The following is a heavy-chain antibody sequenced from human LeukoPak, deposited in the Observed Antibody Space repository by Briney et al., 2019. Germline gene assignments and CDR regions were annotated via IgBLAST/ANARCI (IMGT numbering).Heavy chain of an antibody. CDR2: ISSSSSTI. J-gene: IGHJ4*02. CDR3: ARPGYSSSWSLNTFDY. Sequence: GGSLRLSCAASGFTFSSYSMNWVRQAPGKGLEWVSYISSSSSTIYYADSVKGRFTISRDNAKNSLYLQMNSLRAEDTAVYYCARPGYSSSWSLNTFDYWGQGTLVTVSS. CDR1: GFTFSSYS. V-gene: IGHV3-48*04. D-gene: IGHD6-13*01.